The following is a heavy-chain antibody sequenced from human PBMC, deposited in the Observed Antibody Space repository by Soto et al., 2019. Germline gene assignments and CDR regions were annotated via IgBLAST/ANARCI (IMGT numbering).Heavy chain of an antibody. Sequence: GGSLRLSCAASGFTFSSYAMSWVRQAPGKGLEWVSAISGSGGSAHYADSVKGRFTISRDNSKNTLYLQMNSLRAEDTAVYYCAKARVRGVIGPSLSPFDYWGQGTLVTVSS. D-gene: IGHD3-10*01. CDR2: ISGSGGSA. J-gene: IGHJ4*02. CDR1: GFTFSSYA. CDR3: AKARVRGVIGPSLSPFDY. V-gene: IGHV3-23*01.